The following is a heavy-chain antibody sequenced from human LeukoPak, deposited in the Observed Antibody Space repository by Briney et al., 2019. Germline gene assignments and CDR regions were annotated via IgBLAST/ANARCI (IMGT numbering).Heavy chain of an antibody. J-gene: IGHJ4*02. CDR2: IYYSGST. Sequence: SETLSLTCTVSGGSISSSSYYWGWIRQPPGKGLEWIGSIYYSGSTYYNPSLKSRVTISVDTSKNQFSLKLSSVTAADTAVYYCARPSLGLWFRELLYDGYFDYWGQGTLVTVSS. CDR3: ARPSLGLWFRELLYDGYFDY. CDR1: GGSISSSSYY. V-gene: IGHV4-39*01. D-gene: IGHD3-10*01.